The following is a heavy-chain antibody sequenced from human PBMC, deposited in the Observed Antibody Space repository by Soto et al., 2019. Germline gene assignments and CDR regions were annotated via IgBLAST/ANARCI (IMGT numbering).Heavy chain of an antibody. Sequence: ASVKVSCKTSGYTFTSYAIQWVRQAPGQRLEWMGWINAGNGNTKYSQKFLGRVTITRDTSASTAYMDLSSLRSEDTAVYYCARARIDFIAAAGAYYYYYGMDVWGQGTTVTVSS. CDR2: INAGNGNT. V-gene: IGHV1-3*01. CDR1: GYTFTSYA. D-gene: IGHD6-13*01. CDR3: ARARIDFIAAAGAYYYYYGMDV. J-gene: IGHJ6*02.